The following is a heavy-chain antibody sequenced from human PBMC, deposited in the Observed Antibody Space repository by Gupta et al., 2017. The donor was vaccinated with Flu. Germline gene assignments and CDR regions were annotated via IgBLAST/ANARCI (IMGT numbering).Heavy chain of an antibody. Sequence: QVQLQESGPGLVKPSQTLSLTCTVSGGSISSGSYYWSWIRQPAGKGLEWIGRIYTSGSTNYNPSLKSRVTISVDTSKNQFSLKLSSVTAADTAVYYCARDDSSGYINWFDPWGQGTLVTVSS. D-gene: IGHD3-22*01. CDR1: GGSISSGSYY. CDR3: ARDDSSGYINWFDP. J-gene: IGHJ5*02. CDR2: IYTSGST. V-gene: IGHV4-61*02.